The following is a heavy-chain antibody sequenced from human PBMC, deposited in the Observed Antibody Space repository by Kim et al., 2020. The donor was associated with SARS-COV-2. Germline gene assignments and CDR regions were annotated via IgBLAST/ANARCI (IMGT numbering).Heavy chain of an antibody. Sequence: GGSLRLSCAASGFTVSSSWMHWVRQSPGKGLVWVSHISPDGRTTTYADSVKGRFTISRDNAKNTLFLQMNSLRAEDTAVYYCARAFAVWGQGTTVIVSS. CDR3: ARAFAV. CDR2: ISPDGRTT. V-gene: IGHV3-74*01. J-gene: IGHJ6*02. CDR1: GFTVSSSW.